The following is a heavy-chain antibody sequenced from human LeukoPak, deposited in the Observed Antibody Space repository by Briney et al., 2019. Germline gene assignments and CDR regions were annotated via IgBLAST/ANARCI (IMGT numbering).Heavy chain of an antibody. J-gene: IGHJ4*02. CDR1: GVSVSGYY. D-gene: IGHD2-15*01. CDR2: VYYSGST. Sequence: PSETLSLTCVVSGVSVSGYYWGWIRQPPGRGLEWLGYVYYSGSTNYNPSFKSRITMSVDKSRNQFSLQLSSVTAADTAVYYCARIHRYCSGGACYVLDNWGQGTLVAVSS. CDR3: ARIHRYCSGGACYVLDN. V-gene: IGHV4-59*02.